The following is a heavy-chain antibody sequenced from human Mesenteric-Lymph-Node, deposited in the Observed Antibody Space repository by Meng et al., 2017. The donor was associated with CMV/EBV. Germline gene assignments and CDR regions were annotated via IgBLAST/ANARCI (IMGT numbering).Heavy chain of an antibody. V-gene: IGHV2-5*02. D-gene: IGHD6-13*01. CDR1: AFSLSTSGVG. Sequence: QITLKESGPTLVQPTQTLTLTCTFSAFSLSTSGVGVGWIRQPPGKALEWLALIYWDDDKRYSPSLKSRLTITKDTSKNQVVLTMTNMDPVDTATYYRAHSSGIAAAGPFYFDYWGQGTLVTVSS. J-gene: IGHJ4*02. CDR2: IYWDDDK. CDR3: AHSSGIAAAGPFYFDY.